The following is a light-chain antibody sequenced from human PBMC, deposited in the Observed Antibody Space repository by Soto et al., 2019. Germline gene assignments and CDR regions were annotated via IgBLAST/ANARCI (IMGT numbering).Light chain of an antibody. CDR2: SVS. CDR3: SSYTSSSTLV. Sequence: QSALTQPASVSGSPGQSSTISCTGTSSDVGGYNYVSWYQQHPGKAPKLMIYSVSNRPSGVSNRFSGSKSGNTASLTISGLQAEDEADYYCSSYTSSSTLVFGGGTKLTV. J-gene: IGLJ2*01. CDR1: SSDVGGYNY. V-gene: IGLV2-14*03.